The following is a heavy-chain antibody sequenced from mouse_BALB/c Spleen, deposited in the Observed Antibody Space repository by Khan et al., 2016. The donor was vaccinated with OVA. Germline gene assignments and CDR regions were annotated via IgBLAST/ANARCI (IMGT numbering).Heavy chain of an antibody. Sequence: DLVKPGASVKLSCKASGYAFPSYWINWIKQRPGQGLEWIGRIAPGSGSTYYNEMFKGKATLTVDTSSSTAYIQLSSLSSEDSSVYFCARANGNYLDYYAMDYWGQGTSVTVSS. V-gene: IGHV1S41*01. CDR2: IAPGSGST. J-gene: IGHJ4*01. CDR1: GYAFPSYW. D-gene: IGHD2-1*01. CDR3: ARANGNYLDYYAMDY.